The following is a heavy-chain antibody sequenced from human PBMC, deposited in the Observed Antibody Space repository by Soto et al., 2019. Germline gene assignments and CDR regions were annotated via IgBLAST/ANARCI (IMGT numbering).Heavy chain of an antibody. Sequence: QVQLQESGPGLVKPSDTLSLTCAVSGGSINSYYWGWIRQPPGKGLEWIGNMYYTRTTNYNPSLKTGVKVSRGTSRSHFSMRLSSVAAVDTGVYFCARVMVRDFRYWYFDWWGRGALVPVSS. CDR1: GGSINSYY. V-gene: IGHV4-59*01. CDR2: MYYTRTT. J-gene: IGHJ2*01. CDR3: ARVMVRDFRYWYFDW. D-gene: IGHD3-10*01.